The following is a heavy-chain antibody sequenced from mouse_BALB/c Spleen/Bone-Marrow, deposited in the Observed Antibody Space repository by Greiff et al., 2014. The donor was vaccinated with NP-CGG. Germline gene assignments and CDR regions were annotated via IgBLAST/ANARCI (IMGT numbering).Heavy chain of an antibody. J-gene: IGHJ3*01. V-gene: IGHV5-15*02. CDR3: AKDDGYPGGFAY. D-gene: IGHD2-3*01. CDR2: ISNLAYSI. Sequence: EVKLVESGGGLVQPGGSRKLSCAASGFTFSDYGMAWVRQAPGKGPEWVAFISNLAYSIYYADTVTGRFTISRENAKNTLYLEMGSLGSEDTAMYYWAKDDGYPGGFAYWGQGTLVTVSA. CDR1: GFTFSDYG.